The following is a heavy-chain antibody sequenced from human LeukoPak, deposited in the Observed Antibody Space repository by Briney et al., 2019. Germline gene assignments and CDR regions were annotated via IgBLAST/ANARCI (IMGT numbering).Heavy chain of an antibody. CDR1: GFTFDDYA. J-gene: IGHJ4*02. CDR2: ISWNSGSI. CDR3: AKSRGFTVTTPFDY. Sequence: PGRSLRLSCAASGFTFDDYAMHWVRQAPGKGLERVSDISWNSGSIGYADSVKGRFTISRDNAKNSLYLRMNSLRAEDTALYYCAKSRGFTVTTPFDYWGQGTLVTVSS. D-gene: IGHD4-17*01. V-gene: IGHV3-9*01.